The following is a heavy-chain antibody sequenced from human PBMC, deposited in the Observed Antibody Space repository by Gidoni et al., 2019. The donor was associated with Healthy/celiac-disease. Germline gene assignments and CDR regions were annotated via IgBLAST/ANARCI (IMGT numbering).Heavy chain of an antibody. CDR2: INHSGST. D-gene: IGHD3-9*01. V-gene: IGHV4-34*01. Sequence: QVQLQQWGAGLLKPSETLSLTCAVYCGSFSGYYWSLILQPPGKGLEWIGEINHSGSTNYNPSLNSRVNRSVDTSKNQFSLKLSSVTAAETAVYYCARGLPHYDILTGYYRPYYYYGMDVWGQGTKVTVSS. CDR1: CGSFSGYY. CDR3: ARGLPHYDILTGYYRPYYYYGMDV. J-gene: IGHJ6*02.